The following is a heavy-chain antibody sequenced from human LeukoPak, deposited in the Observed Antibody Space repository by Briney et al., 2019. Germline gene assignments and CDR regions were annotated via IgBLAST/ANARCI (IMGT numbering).Heavy chain of an antibody. Sequence: GGSLRLSCAPSGFTFGSHWMSWVRQAPGKGLEWVAYMSSTGSTIYYGDSVKGRFTISRDNPKNSLYLQMSSLRADDTAMYYCGRGTGELDYWGQGTLVTVSS. J-gene: IGHJ4*02. CDR1: GFTFGSHW. CDR3: GRGTGELDY. V-gene: IGHV3-48*04. D-gene: IGHD7-27*01. CDR2: MSSTGSTI.